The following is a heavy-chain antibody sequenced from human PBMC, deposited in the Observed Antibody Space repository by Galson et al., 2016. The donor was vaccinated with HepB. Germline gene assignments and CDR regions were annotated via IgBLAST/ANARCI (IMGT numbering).Heavy chain of an antibody. Sequence: SLRLSCAASGFSFSNYAMTWVRRAPGKGLEWVSGISGSGGSTYYADSVKGRFTISRDNSKNMLDLQMNSLRAEDTAIYYCAKDFEGFGEFYFDNWGQGTLVRVSA. J-gene: IGHJ4*02. CDR1: GFSFSNYA. CDR3: AKDFEGFGEFYFDN. CDR2: ISGSGGST. D-gene: IGHD3-10*01. V-gene: IGHV3-23*01.